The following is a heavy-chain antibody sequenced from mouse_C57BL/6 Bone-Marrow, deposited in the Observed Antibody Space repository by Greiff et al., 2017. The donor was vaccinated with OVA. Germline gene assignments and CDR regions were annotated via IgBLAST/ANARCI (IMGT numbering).Heavy chain of an antibody. CDR2: IHPNSGST. CDR3: VRRSLLPYFYGSSLYAMDY. D-gene: IGHD1-1*01. V-gene: IGHV1-64*01. J-gene: IGHJ4*01. Sequence: VQLQQPGAELVKPGASVKLSCKASGYTFTSYWMHWVKQRPGQGLEWIGMIHPNSGSTNYNEKFKSKATLTVDKSSSTAYMQLSSLTSEDSAVYHGVRRSLLPYFYGSSLYAMDYWGQGTSVTVSS. CDR1: GYTFTSYW.